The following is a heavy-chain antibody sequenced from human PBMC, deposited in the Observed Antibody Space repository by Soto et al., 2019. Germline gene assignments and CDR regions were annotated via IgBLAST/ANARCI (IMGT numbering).Heavy chain of an antibody. D-gene: IGHD6-19*01. CDR2: IYYSGST. CDR1: GGSVGSGSYY. V-gene: IGHV4-61*01. CDR3: ARGRYSSGWSLKYYFDY. J-gene: IGHJ4*02. Sequence: PSETLSLTCTVSGGSVGSGSYYWSWIRQPPGKGLEWIGYIYYSGSTNYNPSLKSRVTISVDTSKNQFSLKLSSVTAADTAVYYCARGRYSSGWSLKYYFDYWGQGTLVTVSS.